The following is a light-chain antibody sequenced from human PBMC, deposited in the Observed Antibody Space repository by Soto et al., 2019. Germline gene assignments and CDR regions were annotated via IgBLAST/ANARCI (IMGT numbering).Light chain of an antibody. CDR3: QQYGTSPIT. CDR2: AAS. Sequence: EIVLTQSPGTLSLSPGERATLSCRASQSISSNYLAWYQQKPGQAPRLLIYAASTRATGVPDRFTGSGSGTDFTLTISRLEPEDFAVYYCQQYGTSPITFGPGTKVDIK. CDR1: QSISSNY. V-gene: IGKV3-20*01. J-gene: IGKJ3*01.